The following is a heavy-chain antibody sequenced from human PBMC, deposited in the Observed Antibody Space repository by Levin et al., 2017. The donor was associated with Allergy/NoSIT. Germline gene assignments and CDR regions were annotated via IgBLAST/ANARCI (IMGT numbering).Heavy chain of an antibody. CDR3: ARLPDISGWPFDS. Sequence: ETLSLTCTVSGGSIINSYWTWIRQPPGKGLEWIGYIKYTGTTNYNPSLNGRVTISVDISKNQFSLRLTSVSAADTAVYYCARLPDISGWPFDSWGQGILVTVSS. CDR2: IKYTGTT. J-gene: IGHJ4*02. V-gene: IGHV4-59*01. CDR1: GGSIINSY. D-gene: IGHD6-19*01.